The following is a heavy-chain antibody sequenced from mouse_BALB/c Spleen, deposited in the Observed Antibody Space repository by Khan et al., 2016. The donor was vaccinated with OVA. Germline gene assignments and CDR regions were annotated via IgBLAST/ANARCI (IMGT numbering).Heavy chain of an antibody. CDR2: INTFTGEP. Sequence: QIQLVQSGPEMKKPGETVKISCKASGYTFTNYGMNWVKQSPGKALKWMGWINTFTGEPTYADDFKGRFAFSLETSASTAYLQINNLKNEDTATYFCARPPYFSYSLDHWGQGTSVTVTS. J-gene: IGHJ4*01. CDR3: ARPPYFSYSLDH. CDR1: GYTFTNYG. D-gene: IGHD2-12*01. V-gene: IGHV9-3-1*01.